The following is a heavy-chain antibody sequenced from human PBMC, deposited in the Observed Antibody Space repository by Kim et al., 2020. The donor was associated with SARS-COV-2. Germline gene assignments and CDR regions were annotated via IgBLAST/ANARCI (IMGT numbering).Heavy chain of an antibody. V-gene: IGHV4-31*03. CDR2: IYYSGST. J-gene: IGHJ5*02. CDR3: AREKLAAAGTGSWFDP. Sequence: SETLSLTCTVSGGSISSGCYYWSWIRQHPGKGLEWIGYIYYSGSTYYNPSLKSRVTISVDTSKNQFSLKLSSVTASDTAVYYCAREKLAAAGTGSWFDPWGQGTLVTVSS. D-gene: IGHD6-13*01. CDR1: GGSISSGCYY.